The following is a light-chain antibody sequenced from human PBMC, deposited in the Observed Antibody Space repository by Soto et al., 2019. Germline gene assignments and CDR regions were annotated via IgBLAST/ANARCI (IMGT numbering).Light chain of an antibody. CDR3: EQYDNLAPDT. J-gene: IGKJ2*01. V-gene: IGKV1-33*01. Sequence: DLQMTQSPSSLSASVGDRVTITCQASQDISNYLNWYQQKPGKAPKLLNYDASNLEPGVTSRFSGSGSGTDFTFTISSLQTEDIATYYCEQYDNLAPDTFGQGTKLEIK. CDR1: QDISNY. CDR2: DAS.